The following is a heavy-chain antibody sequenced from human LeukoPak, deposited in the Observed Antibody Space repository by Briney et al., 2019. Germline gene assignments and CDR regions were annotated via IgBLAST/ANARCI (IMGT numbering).Heavy chain of an antibody. J-gene: IGHJ4*02. V-gene: IGHV7-4-1*02. CDR2: INTNTGNP. CDR1: GYTFTSYA. CDR3: ARAYHENCSGGSCYSDFDY. Sequence: GASVKVSCKASGYTFTSYAMNWVRQAPGQGLEWMGWINTNTGNPTYAQGFTGQFVFSLDTSVSTAYLQISSLKAEDTAVYYCARAYHENCSGGSCYSDFDYWGQGTLVTVSS. D-gene: IGHD2-15*01.